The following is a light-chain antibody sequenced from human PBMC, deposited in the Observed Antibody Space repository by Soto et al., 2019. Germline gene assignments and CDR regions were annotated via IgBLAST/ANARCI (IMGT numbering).Light chain of an antibody. V-gene: IGLV2-11*01. Sequence: QSALTQPRSVSGSPGQSATISCTGTRSDVGGYNYVSWYQHHPGNAPKLIIYDVSQRPSGVPDRFSGSKSGNTASLTISGLQAEDEADYYCCSYAHSHVVFGGGTKLTVL. J-gene: IGLJ2*01. CDR1: RSDVGGYNY. CDR3: CSYAHSHVV. CDR2: DVS.